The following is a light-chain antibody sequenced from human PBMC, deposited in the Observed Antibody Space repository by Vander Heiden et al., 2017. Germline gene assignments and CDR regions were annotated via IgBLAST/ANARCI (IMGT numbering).Light chain of an antibody. Sequence: TQSPSSLSASVGDRVTITCRASQSISSYLNWYQQKPGKAPKLLIYAASSLQSGVPSRFSGSGSGTDFTLTISSLQPEDFATYYCQQSYSTHAFGQGTKVEIK. J-gene: IGKJ1*01. CDR2: AAS. CDR1: QSISSY. CDR3: QQSYSTHA. V-gene: IGKV1-39*01.